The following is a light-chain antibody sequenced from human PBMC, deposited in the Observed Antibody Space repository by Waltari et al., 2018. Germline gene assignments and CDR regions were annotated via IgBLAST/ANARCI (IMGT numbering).Light chain of an antibody. V-gene: IGKV3D-20*01. CDR3: QQYHSSLYT. J-gene: IGKJ2*01. CDR2: DGS. Sequence: IVLTQSPAILSLSPGETATLSCEASQSGWNTYLAWYQHKPGQAPRLLIYDGSARATGTPDRFSGSGAATQFTLTISRLEPEDFALYYCQQYHSSLYTFGQGTRLEMK. CDR1: QSGWNTY.